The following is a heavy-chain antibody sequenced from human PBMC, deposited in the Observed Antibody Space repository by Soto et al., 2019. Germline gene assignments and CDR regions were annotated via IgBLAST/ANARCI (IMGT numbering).Heavy chain of an antibody. D-gene: IGHD7-27*01. Sequence: EVQLAEYGGGLVEPGRSLRLSCAASGFSVDDYAMHWVRQGPGKGLEWVSGINWDGGKIGYADSVKGRFTISRDSAKISLFLQMSGLRSDDTALYYCVKDFVRHSGDGMHIWGQGTKVTVSS. CDR3: VKDFVRHSGDGMHI. CDR1: GFSVDDYA. J-gene: IGHJ3*02. V-gene: IGHV3-9*01. CDR2: INWDGGKI.